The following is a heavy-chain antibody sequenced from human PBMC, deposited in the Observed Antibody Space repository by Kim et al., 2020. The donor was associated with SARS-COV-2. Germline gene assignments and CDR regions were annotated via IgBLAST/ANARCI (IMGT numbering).Heavy chain of an antibody. J-gene: IGHJ6*02. CDR2: ISISGSST. CDR1: GFTFSSYA. D-gene: IGHD3-10*01. CDR3: AKQRYYSGSGTSYYGMDV. V-gene: IGHV3-23*01. Sequence: GGSLRLSCAASGFTFSSYAMTWVRQAPGKGLEWVSVISISGSSTYNADSVKGRFTISRDNPRNTLYLQMNSLRADDTAVYYCAKQRYYSGSGTSYYGMDVWGQGTTVTVSS.